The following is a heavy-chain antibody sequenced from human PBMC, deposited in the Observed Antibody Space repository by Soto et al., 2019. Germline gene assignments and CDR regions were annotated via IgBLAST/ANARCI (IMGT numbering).Heavy chain of an antibody. CDR1: GFTFNSYA. Sequence: GGSLSLSCAASGFTFNSYASSWVRRAPGKGLEWVSGITASGGSTSYADSVKGRFTISRDNSKNTLYLEMNSLRAEDTAVYYCEHREGIVLVPAAIWYWGQGTLGTVS. J-gene: IGHJ4*02. CDR3: EHREGIVLVPAAIWY. CDR2: ITASGGST. V-gene: IGHV3-23*01. D-gene: IGHD2-2*02.